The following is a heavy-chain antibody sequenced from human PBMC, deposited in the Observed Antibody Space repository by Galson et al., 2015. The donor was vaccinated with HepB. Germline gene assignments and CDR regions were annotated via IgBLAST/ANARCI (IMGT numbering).Heavy chain of an antibody. CDR1: RFTFSSSG. V-gene: IGHV3-23*01. CDR2: ISGSGLRT. CDR3: ARDTMIRGLIIRYYFDY. Sequence: SLRLSCAASRFTFSSSGMNWVRQAPGKGLEWVSAISGSGLRTYYADSVKGRFIISRDNSKNTLYLQMNGLRAEDTAVYYCARDTMIRGLIIRYYFDYWGQGTLVTVSS. D-gene: IGHD3-10*01. J-gene: IGHJ4*02.